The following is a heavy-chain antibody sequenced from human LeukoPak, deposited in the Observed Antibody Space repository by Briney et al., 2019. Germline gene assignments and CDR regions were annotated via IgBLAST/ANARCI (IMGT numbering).Heavy chain of an antibody. CDR2: INGDGTIT. V-gene: IGHV3-74*01. J-gene: IGHJ4*02. CDR3: AKKAGPYCRGGSCYSLDH. D-gene: IGHD2-15*01. CDR1: GFTFSSYW. Sequence: PGGSLRLSCAASGFTFSSYWMHWVRQAPGKGLVWVSSINGDGTITGNADSVKGRFTISRDNAKNTLYLQMNSLRAEDTAVYYCAKKAGPYCRGGSCYSLDHWGQGTLVTVSS.